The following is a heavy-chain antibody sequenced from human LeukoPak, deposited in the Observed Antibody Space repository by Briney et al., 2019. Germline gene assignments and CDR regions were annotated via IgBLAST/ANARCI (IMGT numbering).Heavy chain of an antibody. Sequence: ASVRVSCKASGYIFINHGISWVRQAPGQGLEWMGWISAYNGRTEFAPKFQDRVTMSTDTSTTTAYVELRSLTSDDTAVYYCGRWAPNPNDSWGQGTLVTVSS. CDR3: GRWAPNPNDS. CDR1: GYIFINHG. J-gene: IGHJ5*01. CDR2: ISAYNGRT. V-gene: IGHV1-18*01.